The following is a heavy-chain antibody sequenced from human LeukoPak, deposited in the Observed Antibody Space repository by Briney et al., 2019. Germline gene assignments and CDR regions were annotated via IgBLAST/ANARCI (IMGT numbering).Heavy chain of an antibody. V-gene: IGHV1-24*01. D-gene: IGHD3-10*01. CDR3: ATSYGSGSYWFDP. Sequence: ASVKVSCKVSGYTLTELSIHWVRQAPGKGLEWMGGFDPEDGETIYAQKFQGRVTMTEDTSTDTAYMELSSLRSEDTAVYYCATSYGSGSYWFDPWGQGTLVTVSS. CDR1: GYTLTELS. CDR2: FDPEDGET. J-gene: IGHJ5*02.